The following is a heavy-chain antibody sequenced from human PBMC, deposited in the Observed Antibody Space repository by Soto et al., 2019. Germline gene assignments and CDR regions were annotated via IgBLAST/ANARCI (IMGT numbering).Heavy chain of an antibody. CDR2: ISYDGSNK. J-gene: IGHJ4*02. CDR1: GFTFSSYG. CDR3: AKDLGIAARRRFDY. D-gene: IGHD6-6*01. V-gene: IGHV3-30*18. Sequence: GGSLGLSCAASGFTFSSYGMHWVRQAPGKGLEWVAVISYDGSNKYYADSVKGRFTISRDNSKNTLYLQMNSLRAEDTAVYYCAKDLGIAARRRFDYWGQGTLVTSPQ.